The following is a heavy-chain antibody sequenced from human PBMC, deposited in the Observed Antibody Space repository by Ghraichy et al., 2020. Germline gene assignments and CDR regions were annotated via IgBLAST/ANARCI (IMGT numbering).Heavy chain of an antibody. D-gene: IGHD3-10*01. J-gene: IGHJ3*01. Sequence: GGSLRLSCAVSEFTFDGYPMTWVRQAPGKGLEWVSTLGAAGRSTFYADSVKGRFTISRDKSKRTMYLQMNSLRADDTAVYYCAKEGGRLGEGAFDVWGQGTKVTVSS. CDR1: EFTFDGYP. V-gene: IGHV3-23*01. CDR3: AKEGGRLGEGAFDV. CDR2: LGAAGRST.